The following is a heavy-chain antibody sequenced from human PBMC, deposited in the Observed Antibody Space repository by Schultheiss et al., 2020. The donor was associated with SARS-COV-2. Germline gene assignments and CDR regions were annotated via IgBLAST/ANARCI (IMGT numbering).Heavy chain of an antibody. CDR1: GGSISSGGYY. CDR3: ARVPLSSTQAQGAFDI. D-gene: IGHD2-2*01. Sequence: SETLSLTCTVSGGSISSGGYYWSWIRQPPGKGLEWIGYIYYSGSTNYNPSLKSRVTMSIDTSKNQFSLKLSSVTAADTAVYYCARVPLSSTQAQGAFDIWGQGTMVTVSS. J-gene: IGHJ3*02. V-gene: IGHV4-61*08. CDR2: IYYSGST.